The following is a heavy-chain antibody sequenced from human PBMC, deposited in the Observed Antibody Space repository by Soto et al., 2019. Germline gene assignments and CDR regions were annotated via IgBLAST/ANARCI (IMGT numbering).Heavy chain of an antibody. CDR2: IYHSGST. J-gene: IGHJ4*02. D-gene: IGHD2-15*01. Sequence: QVQLQESGPGLVKPSGTLSLTCAVSGGSISSSNWWSWVRQPPGQGLEWIGEIYHSGSTNYNPSLKSRVTILVDKSKNKFSLKMGSVTAADTAVYSCARDRHCSGGSCEQYYFGYWGQGTLVTFSS. V-gene: IGHV4-4*02. CDR1: GGSISSSNW. CDR3: ARDRHCSGGSCEQYYFGY.